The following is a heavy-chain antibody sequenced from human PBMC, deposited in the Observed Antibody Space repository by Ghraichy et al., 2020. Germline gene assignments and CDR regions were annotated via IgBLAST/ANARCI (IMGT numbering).Heavy chain of an antibody. CDR2: ISAHNGNT. J-gene: IGHJ4*02. Sequence: VKVSCKASGYTFSSYGISWVRQAPGQGLEWMGWISAHNGNTKYAQKLQGRVTMTTDTSTSIAYMELRSLRSADTAVYYCARDSYSIAVGDTWSGPDYWGQGTLVTVSS. D-gene: IGHD6-19*01. V-gene: IGHV1-18*01. CDR1: GYTFSSYG. CDR3: ARDSYSIAVGDTWSGPDY.